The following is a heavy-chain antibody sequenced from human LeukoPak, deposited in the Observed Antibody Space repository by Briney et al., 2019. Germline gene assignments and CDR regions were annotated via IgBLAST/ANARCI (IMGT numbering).Heavy chain of an antibody. CDR3: AREVYDSFYYFDY. D-gene: IGHD3-22*01. V-gene: IGHV1-2*06. J-gene: IGHJ4*02. Sequence: ASVKVSCKASGYTFTGYYMHWVRQAPGQGLEWMGRINPNSGGTNYAQKFQGRVTMTRDTSISTAYMELSRLRSDDTAAYYCAREVYDSFYYFDYWGQGTLVTVSS. CDR1: GYTFTGYY. CDR2: INPNSGGT.